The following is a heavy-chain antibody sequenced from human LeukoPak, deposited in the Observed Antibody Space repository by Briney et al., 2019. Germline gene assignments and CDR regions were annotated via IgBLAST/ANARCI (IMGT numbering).Heavy chain of an antibody. D-gene: IGHD3-10*01. Sequence: PSETLSLTCTVSGGSISSYYWSWIRQPPGKGLEWIGYIYYSGSTNYNPSLKSRVTISVDTSKNQFSLKLSSVTAADTAVYYCARDTHRMVRGVIITGWFDPWGQGTLVTVSS. CDR2: IYYSGST. V-gene: IGHV4-59*01. CDR3: ARDTHRMVRGVIITGWFDP. J-gene: IGHJ5*02. CDR1: GGSISSYY.